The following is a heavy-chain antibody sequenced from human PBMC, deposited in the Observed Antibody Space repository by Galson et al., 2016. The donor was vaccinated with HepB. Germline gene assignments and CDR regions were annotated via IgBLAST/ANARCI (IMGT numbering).Heavy chain of an antibody. CDR3: GKHGGFDY. V-gene: IGHV3-23*01. D-gene: IGHD3-16*01. CDR2: ITGSGDTT. J-gene: IGHJ4*02. CDR1: GFSFSISG. Sequence: SLRLSCAASGFSFSISGMSWVRQTPGRGLEWVSGITGSGDTTHYADSVKGRFIISRDNSKNTLYLFMNNLRAGDTAVYYCGKHGGFDYWGQGALVTVSS.